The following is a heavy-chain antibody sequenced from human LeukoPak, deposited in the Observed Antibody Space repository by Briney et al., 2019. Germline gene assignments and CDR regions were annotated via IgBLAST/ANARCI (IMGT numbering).Heavy chain of an antibody. CDR1: GYTFTSYD. V-gene: IGHV1-8*01. Sequence: GASVKVSCKASGYTFTSYDINWVRQATGQGLERMGWMNPNSGNTGYAQKFQGRVTMTRNTSISTAYMELSSLRSEDTAVYYCARRDSSGYRLFGSYYMDVWGKGTTVTVSS. CDR3: ARRDSSGYRLFGSYYMDV. CDR2: MNPNSGNT. D-gene: IGHD3-22*01. J-gene: IGHJ6*03.